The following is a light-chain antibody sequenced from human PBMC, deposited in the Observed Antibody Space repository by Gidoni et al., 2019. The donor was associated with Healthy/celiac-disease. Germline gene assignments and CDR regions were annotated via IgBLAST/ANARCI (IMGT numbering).Light chain of an antibody. Sequence: DIQLTQSPSFLSASVGDRVTITCRASQGISSYLAWYQQKPGKAPKLLIYAASTLQSGVPSRFSGSGSGTEFTLTISSLQPEDFATYYCQQLNSYLFHFSPXTKVDIK. CDR2: AAS. CDR1: QGISSY. J-gene: IGKJ3*01. V-gene: IGKV1-9*01. CDR3: QQLNSYLFH.